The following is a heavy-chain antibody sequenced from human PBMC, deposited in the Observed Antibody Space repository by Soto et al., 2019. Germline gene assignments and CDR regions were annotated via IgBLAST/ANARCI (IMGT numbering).Heavy chain of an antibody. CDR1: GFTFSSYG. D-gene: IGHD3-3*01. Sequence: GGSLRLSCAASGFTFSSYGMHWVRQAPGKGLEWVAVIWYDGSNKYYADSVKGRFTISRDNSKNTLYLQMNSLRAEDTAVYYCARAALRFLDYYYMDVWGKGTTVTVSS. CDR3: ARAALRFLDYYYMDV. CDR2: IWYDGSNK. V-gene: IGHV3-33*01. J-gene: IGHJ6*03.